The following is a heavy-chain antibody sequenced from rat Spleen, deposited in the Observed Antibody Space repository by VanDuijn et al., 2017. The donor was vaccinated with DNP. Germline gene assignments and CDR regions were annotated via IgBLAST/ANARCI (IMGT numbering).Heavy chain of an antibody. Sequence: EVQLVESGGGLVQPGRSLKLSCAASGFTFSNYGMAWVRQAPTKGLEWVASITNSGGSTYYRDSVKGRFTISRDNAKSTLYLQMDSLRSEDTATYYCATHGSIATISTGAMDVWGQGTSVTVSS. V-gene: IGHV5S13*01. CDR3: ATHGSIATISTGAMDV. CDR1: GFTFSNYG. CDR2: ITNSGGST. D-gene: IGHD1-2*01. J-gene: IGHJ4*01.